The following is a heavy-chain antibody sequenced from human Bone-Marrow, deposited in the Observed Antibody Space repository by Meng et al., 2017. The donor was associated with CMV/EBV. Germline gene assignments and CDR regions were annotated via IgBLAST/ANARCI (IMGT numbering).Heavy chain of an antibody. D-gene: IGHD6-6*01. CDR2: VYYSGST. CDR3: ARQSHIHLEYTKSGGMDV. V-gene: IGHV4-39*01. Sequence: SETLSLTCNVSGGSISSSSYYWGWIRQPPGKGLEWIGSVYYSGSTYYNPSLKSRVTISVDTSKKQFSLKLSSVTAADTAAYYCARQSHIHLEYTKSGGMDVWGQGTTVTVSS. J-gene: IGHJ6*02. CDR1: GGSISSSSYY.